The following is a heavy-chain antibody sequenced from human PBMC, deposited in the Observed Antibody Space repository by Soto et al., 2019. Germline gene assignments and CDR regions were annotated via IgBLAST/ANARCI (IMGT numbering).Heavy chain of an antibody. D-gene: IGHD3-3*01. Sequence: QVQLVESGGGVVKPGRSLRLSCAASGFTFSSYAMHWVRQAPGKGLEWVAVISYDGSNKYYADSVKGRFTISRDNSKNTLYLQMNSLRAEDTAVYYCARDPNYRFDFWSGSGWFDPWGQGTLVTVSS. CDR1: GFTFSSYA. V-gene: IGHV3-30-3*01. CDR2: ISYDGSNK. J-gene: IGHJ5*02. CDR3: ARDPNYRFDFWSGSGWFDP.